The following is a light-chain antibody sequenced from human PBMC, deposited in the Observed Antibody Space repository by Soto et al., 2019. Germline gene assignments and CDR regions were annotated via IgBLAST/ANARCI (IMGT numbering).Light chain of an antibody. CDR2: EVS. V-gene: IGLV2-23*02. Sequence: QSALTQPASVSGSPGQSITISCTGTSSDVGSYNHVSWYQQQPAKAPKLIIYEVSKRPSGISNHFSGSKSGNTASLTISGLQAEDEADYYCSSYSVSSTRYVIGTGTKVTVL. CDR3: SSYSVSSTRYV. J-gene: IGLJ1*01. CDR1: SSDVGSYNH.